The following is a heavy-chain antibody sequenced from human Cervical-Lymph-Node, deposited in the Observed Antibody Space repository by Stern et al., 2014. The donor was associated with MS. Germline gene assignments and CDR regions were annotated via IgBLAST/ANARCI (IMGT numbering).Heavy chain of an antibody. CDR2: ISPIFGTA. Sequence: QVQLVQSGAEVKKSGSSVKVSCKGSGGTLRSYVITWARQASGQWPEWMGEISPIFGTATYAQQFHGRVTITADEYTSTVYMELSSLRSEDTAVYYCARNVGDTTLGHWGQGSQVIVSS. CDR1: GGTLRSYV. V-gene: IGHV1-69*01. D-gene: IGHD3-16*01. J-gene: IGHJ4*02. CDR3: ARNVGDTTLGH.